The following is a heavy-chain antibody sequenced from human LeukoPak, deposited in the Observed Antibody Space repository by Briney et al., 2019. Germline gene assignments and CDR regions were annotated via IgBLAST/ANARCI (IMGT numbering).Heavy chain of an antibody. CDR3: ARDGVAAAGRAFDI. Sequence: GASVKVSCKASGYPFTNYYIQWVRQAPGQGLEWMGIINPSGDSTNYAQKFQGRVTMTRDTSTNTVYMELSSLRSEDTAVYYCARDGVAAAGRAFDIWGQGTMVTVSS. J-gene: IGHJ3*02. V-gene: IGHV1-46*01. CDR2: INPSGDST. CDR1: GYPFTNYY. D-gene: IGHD6-13*01.